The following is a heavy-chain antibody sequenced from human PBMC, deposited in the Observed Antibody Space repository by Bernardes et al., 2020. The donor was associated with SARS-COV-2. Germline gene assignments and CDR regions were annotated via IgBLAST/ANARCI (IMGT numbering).Heavy chain of an antibody. V-gene: IGHV1-46*01. J-gene: IGHJ4*02. CDR1: GYTFTSHY. D-gene: IGHD5-12*01. Sequence: ASVKVSCKASGYTFTSHYIHWVRQAPGQGLEWVGIIQPSTGSVNYGEKFHDRLTVTRDPSTSTVYMELSSLRHEDTAVYYCARGLVGSGYDYGTDYWGQGTLVTVSS. CDR2: IQPSTGSV. CDR3: ARGLVGSGYDYGTDY.